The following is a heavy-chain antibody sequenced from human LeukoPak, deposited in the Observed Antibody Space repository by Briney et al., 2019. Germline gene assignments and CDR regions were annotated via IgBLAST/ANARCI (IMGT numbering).Heavy chain of an antibody. CDR3: ATLPGLYYDSSGYNFQH. V-gene: IGHV1-69*13. CDR1: GYTFTNYY. CDR2: IIPIFGTA. J-gene: IGHJ1*01. Sequence: SVNVSCKTSGYTFTNYYMHWVRQAPGQGLEWMGGIIPIFGTANYAQKFQGRVTITADESTSTAYMELSSLRSEDTAVYYCATLPGLYYDSSGYNFQHWGQGTLVTVSS. D-gene: IGHD3-22*01.